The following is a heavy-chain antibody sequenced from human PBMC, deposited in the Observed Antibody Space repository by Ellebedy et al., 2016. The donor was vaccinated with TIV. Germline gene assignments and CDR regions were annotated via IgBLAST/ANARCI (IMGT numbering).Heavy chain of an antibody. J-gene: IGHJ4*02. Sequence: GGSLRLSXAASGFTFSTYSMNWVRQAPGKGLEWVSHISYSSRTMYYADSVKGRFTISRDNAKNSLYLQMNSLRAEDTAVYYCARDYYSSGWYPRTYYFDYWGQGTLVTVSS. CDR3: ARDYYSSGWYPRTYYFDY. CDR2: ISYSSRTM. V-gene: IGHV3-48*04. D-gene: IGHD6-19*01. CDR1: GFTFSTYS.